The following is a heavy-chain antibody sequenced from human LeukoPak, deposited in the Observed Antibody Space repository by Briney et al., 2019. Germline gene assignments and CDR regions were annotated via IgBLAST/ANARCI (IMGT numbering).Heavy chain of an antibody. CDR3: VRAVDSDTAMVTGYYYYMDV. J-gene: IGHJ6*03. V-gene: IGHV3-20*04. CDR1: GFSFNGYG. D-gene: IGHD5-18*01. CDR2: SNWNGGST. Sequence: PGGSLRLSCAASGFSFNGYGMSWVRQAPGKGLEWVSGSNWNGGSTGYADSVKGRFYISGDNAKNSLYLQMNSLRAEDTALYYCVRAVDSDTAMVTGYYYYMDVWGKGTTVTFSS.